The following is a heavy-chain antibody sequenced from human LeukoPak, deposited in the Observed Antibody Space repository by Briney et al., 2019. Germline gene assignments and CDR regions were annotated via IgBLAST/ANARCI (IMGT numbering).Heavy chain of an antibody. J-gene: IGHJ5*02. Sequence: ASVKVSCKAFGYTFTDSFIQWLRQAPGQGLEWMGRVDPSDGGINYAQQFQGRVTMTRDTSISTAYMELRGLTSDDSAFYYCARGVGTTTPKWFDPWGQGTLVTVSS. D-gene: IGHD1-26*01. CDR3: ARGVGTTTPKWFDP. V-gene: IGHV1-2*06. CDR2: VDPSDGGI. CDR1: GYTFTDSF.